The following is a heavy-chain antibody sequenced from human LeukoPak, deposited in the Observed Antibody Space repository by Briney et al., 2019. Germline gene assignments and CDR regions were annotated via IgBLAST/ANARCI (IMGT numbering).Heavy chain of an antibody. CDR1: GDSISSYY. V-gene: IGHV4-59*12. D-gene: IGHD4-17*01. Sequence: PSETLSLTCTVSGDSISSYYWSWIRQSPEKGVEWIGYIHYTGSTYYNPSLRSRVTISVDTSKNQFSLKLSSVTAADTAVYYCARGGNCDYVQFDYWGQGTLVTVSS. CDR3: ARGGNCDYVQFDY. CDR2: IHYTGST. J-gene: IGHJ4*02.